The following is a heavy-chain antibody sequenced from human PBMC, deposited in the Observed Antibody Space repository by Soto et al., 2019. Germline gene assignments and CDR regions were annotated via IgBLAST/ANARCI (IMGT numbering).Heavy chain of an antibody. V-gene: IGHV1-18*04. Sequence: ASVKVSCKASGYSFTSYGISWVRQAPGQGPEWMGWISGHNGNTNHQQSLQGRVTMTTDTSRNTAYMELRSLRTDDTAVYYCARHRFNYYDDTVYYYFDYWGQGTLVTVSS. D-gene: IGHD3-22*01. CDR1: GYSFTSYG. J-gene: IGHJ4*02. CDR3: ARHRFNYYDDTVYYYFDY. CDR2: ISGHNGNT.